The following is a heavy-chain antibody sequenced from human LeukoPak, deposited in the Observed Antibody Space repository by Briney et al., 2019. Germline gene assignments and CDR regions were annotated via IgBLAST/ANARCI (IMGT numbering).Heavy chain of an antibody. CDR1: GFTFDDYA. D-gene: IGHD2-21*02. J-gene: IGHJ4*02. CDR3: AKDMAYCGGDCYSFFDY. CDR2: ISGDGGST. V-gene: IGHV3-43*02. Sequence: GGSLRLSCAASGFTFDDYAMHWVRQAPGKGLEWVSLISGDGGSTYYADSVKGRFTISRDNSKNSLYLQMNSLRTEDTALYYCAKDMAYCGGDCYSFFDYWGQGTLVTVSS.